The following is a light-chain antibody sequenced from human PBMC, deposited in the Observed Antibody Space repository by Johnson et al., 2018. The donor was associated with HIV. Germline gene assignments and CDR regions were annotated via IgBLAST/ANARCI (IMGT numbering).Light chain of an antibody. CDR2: DSN. CDR1: SSNIGNNY. V-gene: IGLV1-51*01. Sequence: QSVLTQPPSVSAAPGQKVTISCSGSSSNIGNNYVSWYQQLPGTAPKLLIYDSNKRPSGIPDRFSGSKSGTSATLDITGLQIEAEPDYFCATWDSSLSVGYDFGPGTKVTDL. J-gene: IGLJ1*01. CDR3: ATWDSSLSVGYD.